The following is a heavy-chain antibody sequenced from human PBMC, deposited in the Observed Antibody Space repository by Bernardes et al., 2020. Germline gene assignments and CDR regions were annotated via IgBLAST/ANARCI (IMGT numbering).Heavy chain of an antibody. J-gene: IGHJ6*04. CDR1: GYTFTDYY. V-gene: IGHV1-2*06. CDR3: AKDQGNWKRGPYGMDV. Sequence: ASVKVSCKASGYTFTDYYMHWVLQAPGQGLECLGRINPNTCATNYAQKFQGRVTMTRDTSISTAYMELNSLTSDDSAVYYCAKDQGNWKRGPYGMDVWGKGTTVTVSS. CDR2: INPNTCAT. D-gene: IGHD1-20*01.